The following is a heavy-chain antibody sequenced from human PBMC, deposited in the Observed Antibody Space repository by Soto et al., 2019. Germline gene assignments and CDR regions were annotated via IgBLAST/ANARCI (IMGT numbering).Heavy chain of an antibody. CDR3: ARDWYYYDSSGSYSGFDP. Sequence: SVKVSCKASGGTLSTYTINWLRQAPGQGLEWLGRIIPIIGLTNYAQKFQGRVTITADKSTSTAYMELSSLRSEDTAVYYCARDWYYYDSSGSYSGFDPWGQGTLVTVSS. D-gene: IGHD3-22*01. J-gene: IGHJ5*02. CDR2: IIPIIGLT. CDR1: GGTLSTYT. V-gene: IGHV1-69*04.